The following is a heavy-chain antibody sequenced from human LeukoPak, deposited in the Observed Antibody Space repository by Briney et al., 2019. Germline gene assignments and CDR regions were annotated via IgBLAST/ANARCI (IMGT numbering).Heavy chain of an antibody. CDR1: GFTFTTYW. CDR3: AKGLHYYDSSGYYYGDY. Sequence: GGSLRLSCAASGFTFTTYWLGWVRQAPGKGLEWVAVISYDGSNKYYADSVKGRFTISRDNSKNTLYLQMNSLRDEDTAVYYCAKGLHYYDSSGYYYGDYWGQGTLVAVSS. J-gene: IGHJ4*02. CDR2: ISYDGSNK. D-gene: IGHD3-22*01. V-gene: IGHV3-30*18.